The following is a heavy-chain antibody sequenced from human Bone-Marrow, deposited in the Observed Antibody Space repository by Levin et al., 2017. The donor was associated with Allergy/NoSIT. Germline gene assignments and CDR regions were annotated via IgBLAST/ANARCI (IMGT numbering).Heavy chain of an antibody. CDR3: ARGRRSRTVYYGLDV. D-gene: IGHD2-2*01. CDR1: GGSISSHY. V-gene: IGHV4-59*11. J-gene: IGHJ6*02. Sequence: PSETLSLTCTVSGGSISSHYWSWFRQPPGKALEWIGYVHDTGSTNYSPSLRSRVTISTDTSKNQFSLNLSSVTAADTAMYYCARGRRSRTVYYGLDVWSQGTTVTVSS. CDR2: VHDTGST.